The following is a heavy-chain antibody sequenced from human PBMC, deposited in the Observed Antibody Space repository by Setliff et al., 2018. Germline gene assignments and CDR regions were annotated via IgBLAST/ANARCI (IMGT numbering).Heavy chain of an antibody. V-gene: IGHV3-21*01. Sequence: GGSLRLSCAASGFTFSSYSMNWVRQVPGKGLEWVSSISSSSSYIYYADSVKGRFTISRDNAKNSLYLQMNSRRAEDTAVYYCARESVAATYNWFDPWGQGTLVTVSS. CDR2: ISSSSSYI. D-gene: IGHD2-15*01. CDR3: ARESVAATYNWFDP. CDR1: GFTFSSYS. J-gene: IGHJ5*02.